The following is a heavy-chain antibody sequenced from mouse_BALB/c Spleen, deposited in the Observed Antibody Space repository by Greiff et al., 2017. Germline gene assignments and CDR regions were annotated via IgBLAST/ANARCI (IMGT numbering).Heavy chain of an antibody. CDR3: ARGIYYYGSRVYAMDY. CDR1: GYTFTDYN. Sequence: VQLKESGPELVKPGASVKISCKASGYTFTDYNMHWVKQSHGKSLEWIGYIYPYNGGTGYNQKFKSKATLTVDNSSSTAYMELRSLTSEDSAVYYCARGIYYYGSRVYAMDYWGQGTSVTVSS. CDR2: IYPYNGGT. J-gene: IGHJ4*01. D-gene: IGHD1-1*01. V-gene: IGHV1S29*02.